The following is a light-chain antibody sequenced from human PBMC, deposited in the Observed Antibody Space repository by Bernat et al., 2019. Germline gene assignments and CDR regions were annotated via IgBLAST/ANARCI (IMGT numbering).Light chain of an antibody. CDR3: TAWDDRLNGRV. V-gene: IGLV1-44*01. CDR2: TND. J-gene: IGLJ3*02. Sequence: QSVLTQPPSASGTPGQRVTISCSGSSSNIGTNTVSWYQQVPGTAPKPLIYTNDQRPSGVPDRLSGSKAGTSASLAISGLQSEDEAHYYCTAWDDRLNGRVFGGGTKLTVL. CDR1: SSNIGTNT.